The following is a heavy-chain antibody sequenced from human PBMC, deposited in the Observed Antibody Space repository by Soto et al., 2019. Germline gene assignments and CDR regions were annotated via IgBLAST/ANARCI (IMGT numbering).Heavy chain of an antibody. V-gene: IGHV3-33*01. CDR1: GFTFSTYG. CDR3: ARDHPQSKQWWGGSFHLIPQGTHGMGV. J-gene: IGHJ6*02. D-gene: IGHD2-15*01. Sequence: QVQLVESGGGVVQPGRSLRLSCAASGFTFSTYGIHWVRQAPGKGLEWVAVTWSDGRNKYYADSVKGRFTISRDGSQNKPFLQMNSLRAEDKAVYYCARDHPQSKQWWGGSFHLIPQGTHGMGVWGQGTTVTVSS. CDR2: TWSDGRNK.